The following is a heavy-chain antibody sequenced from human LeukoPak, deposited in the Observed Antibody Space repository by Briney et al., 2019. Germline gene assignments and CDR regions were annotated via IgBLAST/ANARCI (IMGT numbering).Heavy chain of an antibody. V-gene: IGHV3-23*01. CDR3: ASRPRADIGPLDF. Sequence: QSGGSLRLSCAASGFTFSNYAMSWVRQAPGKGLEWVSSISGSGSRTYYTDSVKRRFTTSRDNAKNTLYLQMNSLRADETAVYYCASRPRADIGPLDFWGQGTLVTVSS. D-gene: IGHD1-14*01. J-gene: IGHJ4*02. CDR1: GFTFSNYA. CDR2: ISGSGSRT.